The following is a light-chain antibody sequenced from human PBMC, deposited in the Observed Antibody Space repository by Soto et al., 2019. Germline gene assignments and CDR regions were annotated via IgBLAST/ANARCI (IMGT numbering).Light chain of an antibody. CDR2: AAS. CDR1: QSISTY. Sequence: DIQMTQSPSSLSAFAGDRVTITCRASQSISTYLNWYQQKPGKAPKLLIYAASSLQSGVPSRFSGSGSGTDFHLPIIRLQTEEFATYYCQQSYTIPYTFGQGTKLEIK. V-gene: IGKV1-39*01. CDR3: QQSYTIPYT. J-gene: IGKJ2*01.